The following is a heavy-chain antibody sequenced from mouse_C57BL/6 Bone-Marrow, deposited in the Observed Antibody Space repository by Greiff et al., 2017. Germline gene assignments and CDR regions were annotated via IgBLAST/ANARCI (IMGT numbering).Heavy chain of an antibody. CDR1: GYTFTSYG. CDR3: ARWRIYYDDDGVWWYFDV. CDR2: IYPRSGNT. J-gene: IGHJ1*03. V-gene: IGHV1-81*01. Sequence: QVQLQQSGAELARPGASVKLSCKASGYTFTSYGISWVKQRTGQGLEWIGEIYPRSGNTYYNEKFKGKATLTADKSSSTAYMELRSLTSEDSAVYFCARWRIYYDDDGVWWYFDVWGTGATVTVSS. D-gene: IGHD2-4*01.